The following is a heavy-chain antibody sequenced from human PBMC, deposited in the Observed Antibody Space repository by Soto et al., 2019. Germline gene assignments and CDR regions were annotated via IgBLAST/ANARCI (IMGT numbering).Heavy chain of an antibody. J-gene: IGHJ5*02. D-gene: IGHD6-13*01. V-gene: IGHV4-34*12. CDR3: ARAIPRAHYNSKLWVADS. CDR1: GGSFSGYY. CDR2: IIHGGST. Sequence: SETLSLTCSVYGGSFSGYYWSWIRQPPGKGLEWIGEIIHGGSTIYNPSLKSRVTMALDTSENHFSLRLTSVTAADTAVYFCARAIPRAHYNSKLWVADSWGQGALVTVSS.